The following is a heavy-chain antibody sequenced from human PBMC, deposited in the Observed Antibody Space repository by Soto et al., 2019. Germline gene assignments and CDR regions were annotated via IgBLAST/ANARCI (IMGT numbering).Heavy chain of an antibody. D-gene: IGHD5-18*01. CDR1: GGTFSRYA. CDR3: ARSPTEYSYGFGYYFDY. Sequence: QVQLVQSGAEVKKPGSSVKVSCKSSGGTFSRYAISWVRQAPGQGLEWMGGIIPIFGTANYAQKFQGRVTITADESTSTAYMELSSLRSEDTAVYYCARSPTEYSYGFGYYFDYWGQGTLVTVSS. J-gene: IGHJ4*02. V-gene: IGHV1-69*01. CDR2: IIPIFGTA.